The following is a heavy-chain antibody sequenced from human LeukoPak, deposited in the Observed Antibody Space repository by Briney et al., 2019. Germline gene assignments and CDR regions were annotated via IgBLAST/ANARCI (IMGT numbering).Heavy chain of an antibody. Sequence: GGSLRLSCAASGFTFSSYWMSWVRQAPGKGLEWVANINQDGSEKYYVDAVNGRFTISRDNAKNSLYLQMNSLMAEETAVYYVASEERRYSNAPGDYWGRGTLVPVSS. CDR3: ASEERRYSNAPGDY. D-gene: IGHD6-13*01. CDR2: INQDGSEK. CDR1: GFTFSSYW. V-gene: IGHV3-7*01. J-gene: IGHJ4*02.